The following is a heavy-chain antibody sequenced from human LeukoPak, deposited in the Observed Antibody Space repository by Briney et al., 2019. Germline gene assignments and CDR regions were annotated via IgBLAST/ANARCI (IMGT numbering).Heavy chain of an antibody. D-gene: IGHD1-26*01. J-gene: IGHJ4*02. CDR1: GFTFSDYY. Sequence: GGSLRLSCAASGFTFSDYYMSWIRQAPGKGLEWVSYISSSGSTIYYADSVKGRFTISRDNAQNSLYLQMNSLRAEDTAIYYCVRNRGTYRPIDYWGQGTLVTVSS. CDR2: ISSSGSTI. CDR3: VRNRGTYRPIDY. V-gene: IGHV3-11*01.